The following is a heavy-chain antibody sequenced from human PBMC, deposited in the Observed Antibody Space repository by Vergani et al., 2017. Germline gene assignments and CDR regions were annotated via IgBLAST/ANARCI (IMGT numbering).Heavy chain of an antibody. V-gene: IGHV5-51*01. CDR2: IYPGDSDT. D-gene: IGHD1-26*01. Sequence: EVQLVQSGAEVKKPGESLKTSCKGSGYSFTSYWIGWVRQLPGKGLEWMGIIYPGDSDTRYSPSFQGQVTSSADKSISTGYLQWSSLKASDTAMYYCARRPGIVGAPFDYWGQGTLVTVSS. CDR3: ARRPGIVGAPFDY. CDR1: GYSFTSYW. J-gene: IGHJ4*02.